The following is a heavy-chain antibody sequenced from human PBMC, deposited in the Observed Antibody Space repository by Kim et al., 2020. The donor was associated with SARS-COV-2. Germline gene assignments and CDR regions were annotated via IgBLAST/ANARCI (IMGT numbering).Heavy chain of an antibody. D-gene: IGHD2-2*01. V-gene: IGHV3-9*01. Sequence: EGISGISWTSDAIGYAASVKGRFTISRDNTKNFLFLLMNDLRPEDTALYYCAKASRGCSTANCYSAFDFWGQGTLVTVSS. J-gene: IGHJ3*01. CDR2: ISWTSDAI. CDR3: AKASRGCSTANCYSAFDF.